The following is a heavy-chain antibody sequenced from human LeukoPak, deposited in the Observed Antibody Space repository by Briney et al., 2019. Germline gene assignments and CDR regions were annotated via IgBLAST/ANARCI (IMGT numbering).Heavy chain of an antibody. V-gene: IGHV4-4*07. CDR3: ARLVEMATIRPLYYFDY. CDR1: GGSISTYS. J-gene: IGHJ4*02. Sequence: SEALSLTCTVSGGSISTYSWSWLRQPAGKGLEWVGRVFASGTTNYNPSLKSRVTMSVDTSKNQFSLRVRSVTAAHTAVYYCARLVEMATIRPLYYFDYWGQGTLVTVSS. D-gene: IGHD5-24*01. CDR2: VFASGTT.